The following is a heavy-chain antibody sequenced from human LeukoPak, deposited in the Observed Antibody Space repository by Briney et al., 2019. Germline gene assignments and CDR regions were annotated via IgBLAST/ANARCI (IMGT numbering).Heavy chain of an antibody. D-gene: IGHD3-22*01. V-gene: IGHV4-59*01. J-gene: IGHJ4*02. CDR2: IHYSGNT. CDR3: ARGGWNKFDY. CDR1: GGSISSYY. Sequence: SETLSLTCTVSGGSISSYYWSWIRQPPGKGLEWIGYIHYSGNTNYNPSLKSRVTISLVTSKNQFSLKLSSVTAADTAVYYCARGGWNKFDYWGQGTLVTVSS.